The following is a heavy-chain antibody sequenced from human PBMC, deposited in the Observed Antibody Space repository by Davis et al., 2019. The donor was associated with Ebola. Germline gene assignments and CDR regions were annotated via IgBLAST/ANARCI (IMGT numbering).Heavy chain of an antibody. CDR2: ISYDGSNK. Sequence: PGGPLRLSCAASGFTFSSYGMHWVRQAPGKGLEWVAVISYDGSNKYYADSVKGRFTISRDNSKNTLYLQMNSLRAEDTAVYYCAKDSTTPAGYWGQGTLVTVSS. V-gene: IGHV3-30*18. CDR3: AKDSTTPAGY. CDR1: GFTFSSYG. J-gene: IGHJ4*02. D-gene: IGHD4-17*01.